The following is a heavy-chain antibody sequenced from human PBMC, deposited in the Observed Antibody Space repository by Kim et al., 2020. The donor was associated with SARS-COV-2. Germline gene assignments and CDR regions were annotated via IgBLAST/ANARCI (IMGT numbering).Heavy chain of an antibody. D-gene: IGHD2-15*01. CDR3: ARRILSRVDRPGRTPEPRYNWFDP. CDR1: GGSISSSSYY. J-gene: IGHJ5*02. CDR2: IYYSGST. V-gene: IGHV4-39*01. Sequence: SETLSLTCTVSGGSISSSSYYWGWIRQPPGKGLEWIGSIYYSGSTYYNPSLKSRVTISVDTSKNQFSLKLSSVTAADTAVYYCARRILSRVDRPGRTPEPRYNWFDPWGQGTLVTVSS.